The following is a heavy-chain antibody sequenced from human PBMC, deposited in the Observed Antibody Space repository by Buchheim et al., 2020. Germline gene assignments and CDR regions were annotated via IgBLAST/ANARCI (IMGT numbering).Heavy chain of an antibody. CDR2: INSDGSST. J-gene: IGHJ4*02. CDR1: GFTFSSYW. CDR3: ARAQGSLFYYDSSGYVDN. V-gene: IGHV3-74*01. Sequence: EVQLVESGGGSVQPGGSLRLSCAASGFTFSSYWMHWVRQAPGKGLVWVSRINSDGSSTSYADSVKGRFTISRDNAKNTLYLQMNSLRVEDTAVYYCARAQGSLFYYDSSGYVDNWGQGTL. D-gene: IGHD3-22*01.